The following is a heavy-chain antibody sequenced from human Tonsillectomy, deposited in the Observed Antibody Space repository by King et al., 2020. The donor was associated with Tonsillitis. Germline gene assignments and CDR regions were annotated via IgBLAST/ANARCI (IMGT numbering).Heavy chain of an antibody. V-gene: IGHV3-9*01. CDR3: AKAIGRTATTTVHY. CDR2: ISSNSCSI. CDR1: GFSFDDYA. D-gene: IGHD1-7*01. J-gene: IGHJ4*02. Sequence: VQLVESGGGLVQPGRSLKLSCAASGFSFDDYAMHWVRQAPGKGLEWVSGISSNSCSIGYADSVKGRFSISRDNTNNALYLQMNSLRPEDTAFYYCAKAIGRTATTTVHYWGQGTLVTVSS.